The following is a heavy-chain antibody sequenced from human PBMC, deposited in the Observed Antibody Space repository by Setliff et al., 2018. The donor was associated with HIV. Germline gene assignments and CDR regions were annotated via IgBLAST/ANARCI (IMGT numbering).Heavy chain of an antibody. CDR1: GVSINRPTHH. J-gene: IGHJ4*02. Sequence: PSETLSLTCNVSGVSINRPTHHWGWVRQPPGKGLEWLGNIYYGGSTSYNPSLTGRVTISSDTSKNRSSLRLTSVTAADTAVYYCAGRTAVTVIVVYYFDYWGPGTLVTVSS. CDR3: AGRTAVTVIVVYYFDY. V-gene: IGHV4-39*01. CDR2: IYYGGST. D-gene: IGHD3-22*01.